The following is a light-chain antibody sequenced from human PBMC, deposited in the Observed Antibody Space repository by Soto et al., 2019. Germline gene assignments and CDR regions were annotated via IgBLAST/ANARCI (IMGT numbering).Light chain of an antibody. CDR3: SSYTSSTSLGV. V-gene: IGLV2-14*01. CDR1: NSDVGGYDY. Sequence: QSALTQPASVSGSPGQSITISCTGTNSDVGGYDYVSWYKQHPGKAPKLMIYEVSHRPSGVSNRFSGSRSGNTASLTISGLQAEDEADYYCSSYTSSTSLGVFGGGTKLTVL. J-gene: IGLJ3*02. CDR2: EVS.